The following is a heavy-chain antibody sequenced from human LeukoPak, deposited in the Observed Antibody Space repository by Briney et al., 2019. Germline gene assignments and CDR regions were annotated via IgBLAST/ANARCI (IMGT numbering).Heavy chain of an antibody. CDR3: ARVYCSGGSCYSAFYYYYYYMDV. CDR2: ISSSSSTI. V-gene: IGHV3-48*01. D-gene: IGHD2-15*01. CDR1: GFTFSSYS. Sequence: GGSLRLSCAASGFTFSSYSMNWVRQAPGKGLEWVSNISSSSSTIYYADSVKGRFTISRDNAKNSLYLQMNSLRAEDTAVYYCARVYCSGGSCYSAFYYYYYYMDVWGKGTTVTVSS. J-gene: IGHJ6*03.